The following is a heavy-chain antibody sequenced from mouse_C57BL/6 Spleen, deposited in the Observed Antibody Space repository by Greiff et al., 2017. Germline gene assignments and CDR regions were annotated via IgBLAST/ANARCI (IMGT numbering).Heavy chain of an antibody. CDR1: GYTFTSYW. CDR2: INPSNGGT. V-gene: IGHV1-53*01. Sequence: QVHVKQSGTELVKPGASVKLSCKASGYTFTSYWMHWVKQRPGQGLEWIGNINPSNGGTNYNEKFKSKATLTVDKSSSTAYMQLSSLTSEDSAVYYCARWDYGSSYGYFDVWGTGTTVTVSS. J-gene: IGHJ1*03. D-gene: IGHD1-1*01. CDR3: ARWDYGSSYGYFDV.